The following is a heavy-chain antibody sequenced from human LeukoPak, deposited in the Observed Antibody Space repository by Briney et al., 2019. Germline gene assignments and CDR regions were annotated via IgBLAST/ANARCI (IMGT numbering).Heavy chain of an antibody. CDR3: ARDLGFCSRPSCFGYDI. V-gene: IGHV1-2*02. J-gene: IGHJ3*02. CDR2: INPNSGGT. Sequence: ASVKVSCKASGYTFTGYYMHWVRQAPGQGLEWMGWINPNSGGTKYAQNFQGRVTMTRDTSISTAYMEVSRLRSDDTAVYYCARDLGFCSRPSCFGYDIWGQGTMVTVSS. D-gene: IGHD2-2*01. CDR1: GYTFTGYY.